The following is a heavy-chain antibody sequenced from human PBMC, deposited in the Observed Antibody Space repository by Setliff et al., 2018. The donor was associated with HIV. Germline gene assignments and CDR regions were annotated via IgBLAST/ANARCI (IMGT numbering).Heavy chain of an antibody. CDR2: MNPNSANT. CDR3: ARAGGYCGSTSCPYYFDY. D-gene: IGHD2-2*01. J-gene: IGHJ4*02. V-gene: IGHV1-8*02. CDR1: GYTFTSHD. Sequence: ASVKVSCKASGYTFTSHDINWVRQATGQGLEWMGWMNPNSANTGYAQKFQGRVTMTRNTSISTAYMELSSLRSEDPAVYYCARAGGYCGSTSCPYYFDYWGQGTLVTVSS.